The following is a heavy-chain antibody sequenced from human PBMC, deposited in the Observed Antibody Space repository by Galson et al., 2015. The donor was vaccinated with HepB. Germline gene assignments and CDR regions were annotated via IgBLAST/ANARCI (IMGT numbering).Heavy chain of an antibody. D-gene: IGHD2-21*01. Sequence: SVKVSCKASGYTFTVYYIHWVRQAPGQGLEWVGWINPNTGGTNYPLKFQGRVTLTRDTSIGTAYMELSRLSLDDTAVYYCARVVYCGADCYAYYFDYWGQGSLVTVSS. CDR3: ARVVYCGADCYAYYFDY. V-gene: IGHV1-2*02. CDR1: GYTFTVYY. J-gene: IGHJ4*02. CDR2: INPNTGGT.